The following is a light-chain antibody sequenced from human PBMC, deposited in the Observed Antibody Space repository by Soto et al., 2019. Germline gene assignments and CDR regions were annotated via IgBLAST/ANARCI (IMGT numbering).Light chain of an antibody. V-gene: IGKV3-20*01. CDR3: QQYGRSPAT. CDR2: GAS. Sequence: EIVLTQSPGTLSLSPGERATLSCRDSQSVSSNYLAWYQQKPGQAPRLLIFGASSRASGIPDRFSGSGSGTDFTLTIGRLEPEDFAVYYCQQYGRSPATFGQGTKVEIK. CDR1: QSVSSNY. J-gene: IGKJ1*01.